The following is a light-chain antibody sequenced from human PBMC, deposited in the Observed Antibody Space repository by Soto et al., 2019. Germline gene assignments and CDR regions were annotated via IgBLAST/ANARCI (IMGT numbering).Light chain of an antibody. CDR3: QQRSNLPWT. Sequence: EIGMTQDPATLSVSPGERATLSYRASQRISGYLAWYQQKPGQAPRLLIYDASNRATGIPVRFSGSGSGADFTLTTSSLELEAFPVYYSQQRSNLPWTSAQGTKVDIK. CDR1: QRISGY. J-gene: IGKJ1*01. V-gene: IGKV3-11*01. CDR2: DAS.